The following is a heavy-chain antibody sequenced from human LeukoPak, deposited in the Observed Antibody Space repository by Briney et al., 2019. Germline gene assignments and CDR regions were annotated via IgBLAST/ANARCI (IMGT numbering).Heavy chain of an antibody. Sequence: PSETLSLTCSVSGGSINTYYWSWIRQTPGKGLEWIGVIYYTGSTNYNPSLKRRVTMSVDTSKSQFSLKLTSVTAADTALYYCARGANRLDSWGRGTLVTVSS. CDR1: GGSINTYY. J-gene: IGHJ4*02. D-gene: IGHD1-14*01. V-gene: IGHV4-59*12. CDR2: IYYTGST. CDR3: ARGANRLDS.